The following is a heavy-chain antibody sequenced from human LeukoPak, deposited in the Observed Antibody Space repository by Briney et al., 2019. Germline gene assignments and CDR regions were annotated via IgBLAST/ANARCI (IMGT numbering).Heavy chain of an antibody. V-gene: IGHV1-46*01. CDR1: GYTFTLYY. Sequence: GASVKVSCKASGYTFTLYYMHWVRQAPGQGLEWMGTINPSGGSTHYAQGFQGRVTMTRDTSTSTVDMELSSLRSEDTAVYYCARGYCSCTSCYAWFDSWGQGTLVTVSS. CDR2: INPSGGST. D-gene: IGHD2-2*01. J-gene: IGHJ5*01. CDR3: ARGYCSCTSCYAWFDS.